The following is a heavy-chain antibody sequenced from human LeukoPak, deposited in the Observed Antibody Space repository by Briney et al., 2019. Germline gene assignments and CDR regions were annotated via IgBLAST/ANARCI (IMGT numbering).Heavy chain of an antibody. CDR2: ISSSSSYI. J-gene: IGHJ3*02. CDR3: ARVNYYYDSSGTGGEAFDI. CDR1: GFTFSSYA. V-gene: IGHV3-21*01. D-gene: IGHD3-22*01. Sequence: GGSLRLSCAASGFTFSSYAMSWVRQAPGKGLEWVSSISSSSSYIYYADSVKGRFTISRDNAKNSLYLQMNSLRAEDTAVYYCARVNYYYDSSGTGGEAFDIWGQGTMVTVSS.